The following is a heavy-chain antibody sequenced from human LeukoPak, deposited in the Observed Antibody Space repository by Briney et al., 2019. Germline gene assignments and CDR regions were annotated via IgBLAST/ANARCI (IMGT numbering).Heavy chain of an antibody. CDR1: GGSISSYY. Sequence: NPSETLSLTCTVSGGSISSYYWSWIRQPPGKGLEWIGYIYYSGSTNYNPSLKSRVTISVDTSKNQFSLKLSSVTAADTAVYYCARGRETSYYDFWSGYSRYYYYYYGMDVWGQGTTVTVSS. CDR2: IYYSGST. J-gene: IGHJ6*02. V-gene: IGHV4-59*01. CDR3: ARGRETSYYDFWSGYSRYYYYYYGMDV. D-gene: IGHD3-3*01.